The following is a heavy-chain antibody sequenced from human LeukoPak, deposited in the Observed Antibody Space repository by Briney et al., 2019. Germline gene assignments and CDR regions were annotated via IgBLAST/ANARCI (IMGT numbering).Heavy chain of an antibody. CDR1: GFTFSSYG. CDR3: AKSSRPVTAMAFFDY. J-gene: IGHJ4*02. D-gene: IGHD5-18*01. Sequence: GGSLRLSCAASGFTFSSYGMSWVRQAPGKGLKWVSGICGSGTNTNYADSVKGRFTISRDNSKNTVYLQMKSLRAEDTAVYYCAKSSRPVTAMAFFDYWGQGTLVTVSS. V-gene: IGHV3-23*01. CDR2: ICGSGTNT.